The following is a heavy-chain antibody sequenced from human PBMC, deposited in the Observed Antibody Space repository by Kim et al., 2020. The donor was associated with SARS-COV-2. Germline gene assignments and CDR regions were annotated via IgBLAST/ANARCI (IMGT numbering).Heavy chain of an antibody. Sequence: GGSLRLSCAASGFTFNIHWMIWILQTPGKGLEWVSNIKPDGSEKRYVDSVEGRFTISRDNAKNSVYLHMNSLRVDDTAVYYCARERIGWSSWGQGTLVTVSS. CDR1: GFTFNIHW. V-gene: IGHV3-7*01. CDR2: IKPDGSEK. CDR3: ARERIGWSS. J-gene: IGHJ5*02. D-gene: IGHD2-15*01.